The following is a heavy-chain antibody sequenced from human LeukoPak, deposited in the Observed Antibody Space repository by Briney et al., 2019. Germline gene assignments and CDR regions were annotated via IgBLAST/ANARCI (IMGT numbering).Heavy chain of an antibody. V-gene: IGHV1-2*02. CDR3: ARGVISDGYSPYGPFDY. Sequence: ASVKVSCKASGYTFTGYYMHWVRQAPGQGLEWMGWINPNSGGTNYAQKFQGRVTMTRDTSISTAYMELSRLRSDDTAVYYCARGVISDGYSPYGPFDYWGQGTLVTVSS. CDR2: INPNSGGT. D-gene: IGHD5-24*01. J-gene: IGHJ4*02. CDR1: GYTFTGYY.